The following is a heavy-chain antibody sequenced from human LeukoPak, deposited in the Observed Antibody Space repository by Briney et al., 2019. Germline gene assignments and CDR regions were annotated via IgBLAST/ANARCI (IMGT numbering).Heavy chain of an antibody. Sequence: PGGSLRLSCAASGFTFSSYAMHWVRQAPGKGLEWVAFIRYDGSNKYYADSVKGRFTISRDNSKNTLYLQMNSLRAEDTAVYYCAKDGPMVRGVTNFDYWGQGTLVTVSS. V-gene: IGHV3-30*02. D-gene: IGHD3-10*01. CDR2: IRYDGSNK. J-gene: IGHJ4*02. CDR1: GFTFSSYA. CDR3: AKDGPMVRGVTNFDY.